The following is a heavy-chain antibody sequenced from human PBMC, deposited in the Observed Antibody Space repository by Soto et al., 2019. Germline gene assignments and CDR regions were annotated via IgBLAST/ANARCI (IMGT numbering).Heavy chain of an antibody. Sequence: PGGSLRLSCAASGFTFSSYAMSWFRQAPGKGLEWVSAISGSGGSTYYADSVKGRFTISRDNSKNTLYLQMNSLRAEDTAVYYCAKGSYDFWSGYYTPYYYYGMDVWGQGTTVTVSS. J-gene: IGHJ6*02. CDR2: ISGSGGST. CDR3: AKGSYDFWSGYYTPYYYYGMDV. CDR1: GFTFSSYA. V-gene: IGHV3-23*01. D-gene: IGHD3-3*01.